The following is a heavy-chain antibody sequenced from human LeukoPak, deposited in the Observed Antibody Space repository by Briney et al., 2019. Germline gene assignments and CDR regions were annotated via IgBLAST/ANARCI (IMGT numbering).Heavy chain of an antibody. CDR1: GGSISSYY. Sequence: SEALSLTCTVSGGSISSYYWSWIRQPPGKGLEWIGYIYYSGSTNYNPSLTSRVTVSVDTSKNQFSLKLSSVTAADTAVYYCAREVVPAALFDYWGQGTLVTVSS. V-gene: IGHV4-59*01. CDR2: IYYSGST. CDR3: AREVVPAALFDY. J-gene: IGHJ4*02. D-gene: IGHD2-2*01.